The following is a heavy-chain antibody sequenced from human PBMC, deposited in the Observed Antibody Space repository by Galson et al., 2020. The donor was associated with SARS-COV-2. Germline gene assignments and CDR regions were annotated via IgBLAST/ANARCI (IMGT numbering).Heavy chain of an antibody. CDR2: IYPNRRT. Sequence: SETLSLTCAVSGYSISTTNYWGWVRQPPGKGLEWIGSIYPNRRTYYYPSPKSRVTIIVDTSKNHDPLRLDSVTAADTALYYGARQCVSMRVLGTGPGWFFDLWGRGTLVTVSS. V-gene: IGHV4-38-2*01. CDR3: ARQCVSMRVLGTGPGWFFDL. D-gene: IGHD2-8*02. J-gene: IGHJ2*01. CDR1: GYSISTTNY.